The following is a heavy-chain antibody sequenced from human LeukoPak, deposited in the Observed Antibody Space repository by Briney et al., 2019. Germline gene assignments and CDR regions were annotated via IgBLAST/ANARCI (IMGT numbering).Heavy chain of an antibody. Sequence: SETLSLTCAVSGYSISSGYYWDWIRQPPGKGLEWIGSIYHSGSTYYNPSLKSRVTISVDTSKNQFSLKLSSVTAADTAVYYCARVVRFGELLPDYWGQGTLVTVSS. CDR2: IYHSGST. V-gene: IGHV4-38-2*01. CDR1: GYSISSGYY. CDR3: ARVVRFGELLPDY. J-gene: IGHJ4*02. D-gene: IGHD3-10*01.